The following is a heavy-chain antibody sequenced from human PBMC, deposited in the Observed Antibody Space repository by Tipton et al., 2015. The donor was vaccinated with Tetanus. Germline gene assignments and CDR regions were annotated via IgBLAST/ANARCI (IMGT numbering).Heavy chain of an antibody. Sequence: SLRLSCAVSGFTFSKKAMAWVRQAPGRGLEWVSGISGGGDNTHYAESLKGRFTISRDNSKNTLYLQMNSLRAEDTAVYYCAKAAVAGTVSRFDYWGQGTLVTVSS. V-gene: IGHV3-23*01. CDR1: GFTFSKKA. CDR2: ISGGGDNT. CDR3: AKAAVAGTVSRFDY. J-gene: IGHJ4*02. D-gene: IGHD6-19*01.